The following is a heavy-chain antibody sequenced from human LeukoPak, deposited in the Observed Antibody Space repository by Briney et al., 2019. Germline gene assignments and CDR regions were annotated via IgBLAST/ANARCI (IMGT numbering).Heavy chain of an antibody. J-gene: IGHJ4*02. CDR3: ARADSGNYLFDY. D-gene: IGHD1-26*01. CDR1: GFTFSSYG. Sequence: PGRSLRLSCAASGFTFSSYGMHWVRQAPGKGLEWVAVIWYDGSNKYYTDSVKGRFTISRDNSTNTLYLQMNSLRAEDTAVYYCARADSGNYLFDYWGQGTLVTVSS. V-gene: IGHV3-33*01. CDR2: IWYDGSNK.